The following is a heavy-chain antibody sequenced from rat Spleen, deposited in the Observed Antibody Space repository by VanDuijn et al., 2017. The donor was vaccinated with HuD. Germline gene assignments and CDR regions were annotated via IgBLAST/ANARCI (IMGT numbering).Heavy chain of an antibody. D-gene: IGHD1-4*01. J-gene: IGHJ4*01. CDR2: ISYDGSST. Sequence: EVQLVESGGGLVQPGRSMKLSCAASGFTFSNYDMAWVRQAPTKGLEWVATISYDGSSTYYRDSVKGRFTISRDNAKSTLYLQMNSLRSEDTATYYCARSLTPYYVMDAWGQGASVTVSS. CDR3: ARSLTPYYVMDA. CDR1: GFTFSNYD. V-gene: IGHV5-29*01.